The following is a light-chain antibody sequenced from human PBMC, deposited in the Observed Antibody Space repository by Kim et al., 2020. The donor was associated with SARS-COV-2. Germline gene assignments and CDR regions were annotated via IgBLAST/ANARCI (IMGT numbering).Light chain of an antibody. V-gene: IGKV3-20*01. J-gene: IGKJ2*01. Sequence: SPGERATRSCRASQSVSSSYLAWYQQKPGQAPRLLIYGASSRATGIPDRFSGSGSGTDFTLTISILEPEDFAVYYCQQYGSSPPYTFGQGTKLEI. CDR3: QQYGSSPPYT. CDR2: GAS. CDR1: QSVSSSY.